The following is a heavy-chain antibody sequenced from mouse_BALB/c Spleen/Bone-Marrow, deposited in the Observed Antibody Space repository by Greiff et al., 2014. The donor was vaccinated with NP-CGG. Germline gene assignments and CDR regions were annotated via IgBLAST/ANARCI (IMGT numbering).Heavy chain of an antibody. J-gene: IGHJ2*01. CDR2: ISPYNDGT. Sequence: EVKLQESGPELVKPGASVKMSCKAPGYTFTSYAMHWVEQKPGQGLEWIGYISPYNDGTKYNEKFKGKATLTSDKSSSTAYMELSSLTSEDSAVYYCAREVVATDYFDYWGQGTTLTVSS. CDR1: GYTFTSYA. V-gene: IGHV1-14*01. CDR3: AREVVATDYFDY. D-gene: IGHD1-1*01.